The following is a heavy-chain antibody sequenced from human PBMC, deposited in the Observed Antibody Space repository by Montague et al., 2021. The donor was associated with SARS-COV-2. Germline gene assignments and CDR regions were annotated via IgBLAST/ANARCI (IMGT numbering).Heavy chain of an antibody. CDR1: GFSLSTSGMR. CDR3: ARSYYDILTAYYTPFDY. Sequence: PALVKPTRTLTLTCTFSGFSLSTSGMRASWIRQPPGKALEWLARIYWDDDKFYSTSLKTRLTISKDTSKNQVVLTMTNMDPVDTATYYCARSYYDILTAYYTPFDYWGQGTLVTVSS. D-gene: IGHD3-9*01. J-gene: IGHJ4*02. V-gene: IGHV2-70*04. CDR2: IYWDDDK.